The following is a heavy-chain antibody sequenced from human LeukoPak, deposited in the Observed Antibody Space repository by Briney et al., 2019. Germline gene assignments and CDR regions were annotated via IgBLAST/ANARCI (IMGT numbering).Heavy chain of an antibody. D-gene: IGHD3-10*01. CDR2: IYYSGST. J-gene: IGHJ4*02. CDR1: GGSINNYY. Sequence: SETLSLTCTVSGGSINNYYWNWIRQPPGKGLEWIGYIYYSGSTNYNPSLKSRVTISVDTSKNQFSLKLSSVTAADTAVYYCARLYGSGSHFDYWGQGTLVTVSS. V-gene: IGHV4-59*08. CDR3: ARLYGSGSHFDY.